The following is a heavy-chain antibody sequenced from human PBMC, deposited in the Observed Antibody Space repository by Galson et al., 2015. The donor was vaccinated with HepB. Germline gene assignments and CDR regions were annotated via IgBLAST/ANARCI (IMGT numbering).Heavy chain of an antibody. CDR1: GYTFTGYY. Sequence: SVKVSCKASGYTFTGYYMHWVRQAPGQGLEWMGWINPNSGGTNYAQKFQGRVTMTRDTSISTAYMELSRLRSDDTAVYYCARAGKTIHIYYGMDVWGQGTTVTVSS. CDR3: ARAGKTIHIYYGMDV. J-gene: IGHJ6*02. CDR2: INPNSGGT. D-gene: IGHD3-10*01. V-gene: IGHV1-2*02.